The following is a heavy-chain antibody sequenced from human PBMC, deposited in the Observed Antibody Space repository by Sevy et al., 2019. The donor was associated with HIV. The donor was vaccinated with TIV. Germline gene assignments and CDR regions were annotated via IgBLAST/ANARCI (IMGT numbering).Heavy chain of an antibody. Sequence: GGSLRLSCAASGFIFSNYPMSWVRHSPGKGLEWVSDISAGGTATYYAYSVEGRFTISRDNSKNTVSLQMNSLGAEDTAIYYCAKRYCSTITCYDDDFWNPYYFYGLDVWGQGISVTVS. CDR1: GFIFSNYP. CDR2: ISAGGTAT. CDR3: AKRYCSTITCYDDDFWNPYYFYGLDV. V-gene: IGHV3-23*01. D-gene: IGHD2-2*01. J-gene: IGHJ6*02.